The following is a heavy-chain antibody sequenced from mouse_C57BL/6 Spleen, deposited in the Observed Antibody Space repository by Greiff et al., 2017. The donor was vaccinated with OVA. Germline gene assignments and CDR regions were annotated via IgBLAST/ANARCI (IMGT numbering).Heavy chain of an antibody. CDR2: INPGSGST. CDR1: GYAFTNYL. V-gene: IGHV1-54*01. Sequence: VQLQQSGAELVRPGTSVKVSCKASGYAFTNYLIEWVKQRPGQGLEWIGVINPGSGSTNYNEKFKGKATLTADKSSSTAYMQLSSLTSEDSAVYFCAREGENWPFAYWGQGTLVTVSA. D-gene: IGHD4-1*01. J-gene: IGHJ3*01. CDR3: AREGENWPFAY.